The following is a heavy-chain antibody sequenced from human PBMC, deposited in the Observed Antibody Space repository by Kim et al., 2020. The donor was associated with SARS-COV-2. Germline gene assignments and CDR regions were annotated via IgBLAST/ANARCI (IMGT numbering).Heavy chain of an antibody. J-gene: IGHJ6*02. Sequence: ASVKVSCKASGYTFTSYYMHWVRQAPGQGLEWMGIINPSGGSTSYAQKFQGRVTMTRDTSTSTVYMELSSLRSEDTAVYYCARDRYYGSGSYSLNYYGMDVWGQGTTVTVSS. CDR2: INPSGGST. D-gene: IGHD3-10*01. CDR3: ARDRYYGSGSYSLNYYGMDV. V-gene: IGHV1-46*01. CDR1: GYTFTSYY.